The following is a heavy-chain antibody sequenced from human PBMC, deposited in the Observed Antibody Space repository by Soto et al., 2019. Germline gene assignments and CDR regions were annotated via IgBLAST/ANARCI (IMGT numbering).Heavy chain of an antibody. CDR2: ISSTTNYI. CDR3: ARESEDLTSNFDY. V-gene: IGHV3-21*06. J-gene: IGHJ4*02. Sequence: PGGSLRRSCAASGLTFTSYTMNWVRQAPGKGLEWVSSISSTTNYIYYGDSMKGRFTISRDNAKNSLYLEMNSLRAEDTAVYYCARESEDLTSNFDYWGQGTLVTVSS. CDR1: GLTFTSYT.